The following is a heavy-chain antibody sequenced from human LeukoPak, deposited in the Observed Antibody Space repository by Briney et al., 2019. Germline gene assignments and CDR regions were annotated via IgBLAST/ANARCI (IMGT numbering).Heavy chain of an antibody. CDR2: IYTSGST. CDR1: GGSISSYY. Sequence: SETLSLTCVVSGGSISSYYWSWIRQPAGKGLEWIGRIYTSGSTNYNPSLKSRVTMSLDTSKNQFSLRLSSVTAADTAGYYCARGAYYHYMDVWGKGTTVTVSS. V-gene: IGHV4-4*07. J-gene: IGHJ6*03. CDR3: ARGAYYHYMDV.